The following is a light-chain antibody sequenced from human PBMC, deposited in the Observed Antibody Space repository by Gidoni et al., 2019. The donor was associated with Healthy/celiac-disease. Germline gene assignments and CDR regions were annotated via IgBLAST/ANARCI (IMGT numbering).Light chain of an antibody. CDR1: QSVSSY. CDR3: QQRRSYT. Sequence: ELVLTQSPATLSLSPGERATLSCRASQSVSSYLAWYQQKPGQAPRLLIYDASNRATGIPARFSGSGSGTDFTRTISSLEPEDFAVYYCQQRRSYTFGQGTKLEIK. CDR2: DAS. J-gene: IGKJ2*01. V-gene: IGKV3-11*01.